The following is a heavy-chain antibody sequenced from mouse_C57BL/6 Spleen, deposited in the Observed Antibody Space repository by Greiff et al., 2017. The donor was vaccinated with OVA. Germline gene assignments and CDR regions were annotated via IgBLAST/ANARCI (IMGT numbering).Heavy chain of an antibody. CDR1: GYSITSGYY. V-gene: IGHV3-6*01. CDR2: ISYDGSN. D-gene: IGHD2-4*01. Sequence: VQLKESGPGLVKPSQSLSLTCSVTGYSITSGYYWNWIRQFPGNKLEWMGYISYDGSNNYNPSLKNRISITRDTSKNQFFLKLNSVTTEDTATYYCARGDYDIAMDYWGQGTSVTVSS. J-gene: IGHJ4*01. CDR3: ARGDYDIAMDY.